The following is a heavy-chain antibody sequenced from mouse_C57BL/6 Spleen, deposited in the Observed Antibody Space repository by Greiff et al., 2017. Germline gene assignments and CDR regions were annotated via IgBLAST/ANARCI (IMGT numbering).Heavy chain of an antibody. J-gene: IGHJ3*01. CDR3: ARDSSGYWFAY. CDR2: IDPEDGEN. CDR1: GFNIKDYY. V-gene: IGHV14-2*01. D-gene: IGHD3-2*02. Sequence: VQLQQSGAELVKPGASVKLSCTASGFNIKDYYMHWVKQRTEQGLEWIGRIDPEDGENKYAPKFQGKATITADNSSNTAYLQLSSLTSEDTAVYYCARDSSGYWFAYWGQGTLVTVSA.